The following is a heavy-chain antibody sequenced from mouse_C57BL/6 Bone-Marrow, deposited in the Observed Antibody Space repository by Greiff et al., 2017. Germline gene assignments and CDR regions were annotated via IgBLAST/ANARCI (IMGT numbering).Heavy chain of an antibody. CDR3: ESRGLLTPYYDMDY. Sequence: QVQLQQPGAELVKPGASVTMSCKASGYTFTSYWITWVKQRPGQGLEWIGDIYPGSGSTNYNEKFKSKATLTVDTSSSTAYMQLSSLTSEDSAVYYCESRGLLTPYYDMDYWGQGTTVTGSS. D-gene: IGHD1-1*01. V-gene: IGHV1-55*01. CDR2: IYPGSGST. J-gene: IGHJ4*01. CDR1: GYTFTSYW.